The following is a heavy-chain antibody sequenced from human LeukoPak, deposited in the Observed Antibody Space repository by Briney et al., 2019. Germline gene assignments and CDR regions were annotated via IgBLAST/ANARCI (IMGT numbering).Heavy chain of an antibody. Sequence: KPSETLSLTCAVYGGSFSGYYWRWIRQPPGKGLEWIGEINHSGSTNYNPSLKSRVTISVDTSKHQFSLKLSSVTAADTAVYYCARGRGDSSSWYSYYYYYMDVWGKGTTVTVSS. CDR2: INHSGST. J-gene: IGHJ6*03. CDR3: ARGRGDSSSWYSYYYYYMDV. CDR1: GGSFSGYY. D-gene: IGHD6-13*01. V-gene: IGHV4-34*01.